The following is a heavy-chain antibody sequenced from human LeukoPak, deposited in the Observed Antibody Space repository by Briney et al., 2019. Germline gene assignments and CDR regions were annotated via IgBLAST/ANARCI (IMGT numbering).Heavy chain of an antibody. CDR1: GFTFNRNW. D-gene: IGHD3-16*02. V-gene: IGHV3-7*05. CDR3: ATLYRDYFDN. J-gene: IGHJ4*02. Sequence: GGSLRLSCAASGFTFNRNWMSWLRQAPGKGLEWVANIKEDGSEKYHVDSVKGRFTISRDNAKNSLYLQMDSLRAEDTAVYYCATLYRDYFDNWGQGTLVTVST. CDR2: IKEDGSEK.